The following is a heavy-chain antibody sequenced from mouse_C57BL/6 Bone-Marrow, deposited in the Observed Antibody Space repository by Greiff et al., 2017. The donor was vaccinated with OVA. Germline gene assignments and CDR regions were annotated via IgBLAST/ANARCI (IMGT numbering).Heavy chain of an antibody. CDR3: ARGGYYDYDGGAWFAY. Sequence: EVQLQESGPELANPGASVKIPCKASGYTFTDYNMDWVKQGHGKSLEWIGDINSNNGGTIYNQKFKGKATLTVDKSSSTAYMELRSLTSEDTAVYYCARGGYYDYDGGAWFAYWGQGTLVTVSA. CDR1: GYTFTDYN. J-gene: IGHJ3*01. CDR2: INSNNGGT. V-gene: IGHV1-18*01. D-gene: IGHD2-4*01.